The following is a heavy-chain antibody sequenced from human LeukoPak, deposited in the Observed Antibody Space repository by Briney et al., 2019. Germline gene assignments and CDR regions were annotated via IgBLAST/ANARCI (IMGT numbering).Heavy chain of an antibody. CDR2: INPNSGGT. V-gene: IGHV1-2*02. CDR1: GYTFTGYY. D-gene: IGHD3-22*01. CDR3: ASDEDSSGYCFDY. J-gene: IGHJ4*02. Sequence: GASVKVSCRASGYTFTGYYMHWVGQAPGRGLDWMGWINPNSGGTNYAQKFQGRVTMTRDTSISTAYIELRRLRSDDTAVYYCASDEDSSGYCFDYWGQGTLVTVSS.